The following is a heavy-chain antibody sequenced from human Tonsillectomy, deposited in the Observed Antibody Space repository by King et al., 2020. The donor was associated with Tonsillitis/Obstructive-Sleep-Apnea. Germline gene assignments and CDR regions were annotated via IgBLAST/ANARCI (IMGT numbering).Heavy chain of an antibody. CDR1: GGSISSSSYY. J-gene: IGHJ4*02. CDR2: IYFSGNS. CDR3: ATHRGYSMSPYYFHQ. V-gene: IGHV4-39*01. Sequence: MQLQESGPGLVKPSETQSLTCTVSGGSISSSSYYWGWIRQPPGKGLEWIGSIYFSGNSYYNPSLRSRVTMDVDTSKNQFSLTLSSVTAADTAVYYCATHRGYSMSPYYFHQRGQGTLVTVSS. D-gene: IGHD5-12*01.